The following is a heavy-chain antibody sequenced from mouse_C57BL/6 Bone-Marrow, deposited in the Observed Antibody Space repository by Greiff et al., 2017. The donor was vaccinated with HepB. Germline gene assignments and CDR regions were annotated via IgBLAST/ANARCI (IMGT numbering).Heavy chain of an antibody. J-gene: IGHJ3*01. V-gene: IGHV5-9*01. CDR2: ISGGGGNT. D-gene: IGHD1-1*01. Sequence: EVQGVESGGGLVKPGGSLKLSCAASGFTFSSYTMSWVRQTPEKRLEWVATISGGGGNTYYPDSVKGRFTISRDNAKNTLYLQMSSLRSEDTALYYCARQIYFAYWGQGTLVTVSA. CDR1: GFTFSSYT. CDR3: ARQIYFAY.